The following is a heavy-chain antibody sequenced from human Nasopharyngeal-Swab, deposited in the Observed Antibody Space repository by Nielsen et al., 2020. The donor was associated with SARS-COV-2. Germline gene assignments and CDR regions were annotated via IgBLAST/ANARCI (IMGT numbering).Heavy chain of an antibody. J-gene: IGHJ4*02. V-gene: IGHV1-8*01. Sequence: ARQAPGQGLEWMGWMNPNSGNTGYAQKFQGRVTMSRDTSISTAYMELNSLTSEDTAVYYCARKGASDYWGQGTLVIVSS. CDR2: MNPNSGNT. CDR3: ARKGASDY. D-gene: IGHD3-16*01.